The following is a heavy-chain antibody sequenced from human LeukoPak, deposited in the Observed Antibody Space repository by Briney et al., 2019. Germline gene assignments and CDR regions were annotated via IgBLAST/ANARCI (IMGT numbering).Heavy chain of an antibody. CDR2: INAGNGNT. J-gene: IGHJ4*02. D-gene: IGHD5-18*01. V-gene: IGHV1-3*03. CDR1: GYTFTSYA. CDR3: ARGRYSSGWCCYFDY. Sequence: GASVKVSCKASGYTFTSYAMHWVRQAPGQRLEWMGWINAGNGNTKYSQEFQGRVTITRDTSASTAYMELSSLRSVDMAVYYCARGRYSSGWCCYFDYWGQGTLVTVSS.